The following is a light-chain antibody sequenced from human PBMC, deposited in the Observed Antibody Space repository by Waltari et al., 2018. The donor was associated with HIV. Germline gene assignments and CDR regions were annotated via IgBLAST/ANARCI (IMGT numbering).Light chain of an antibody. CDR2: DVT. J-gene: IGLJ2*01. Sequence: SYVLTQAPSVSVAPGQAASITCGGNNIGIKTVHWYQQKPGQAPVLVVYDVTDRPSGIPERFSGSNSGNTATLTISRVEAGDEADYYCQVWDESSEHVVFGGGTKVTVL. CDR1: NIGIKT. CDR3: QVWDESSEHVV. V-gene: IGLV3-21*02.